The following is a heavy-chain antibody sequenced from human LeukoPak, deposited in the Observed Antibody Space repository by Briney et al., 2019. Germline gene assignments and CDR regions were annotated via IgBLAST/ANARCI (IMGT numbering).Heavy chain of an antibody. CDR1: GGSINSYY. CDR2: IYYSGST. J-gene: IGHJ4*02. Sequence: PSETLSLTCTVSGGSINSYYWSWIRQPPGKGLEWIGYIYYSGSTNYNPSLKSRVTISVDTSKNQFSLKLSSVTAAGTAVYYCARGAPYYYDSSGYLFDYWGQGTLVTVSS. V-gene: IGHV4-59*01. CDR3: ARGAPYYYDSSGYLFDY. D-gene: IGHD3-22*01.